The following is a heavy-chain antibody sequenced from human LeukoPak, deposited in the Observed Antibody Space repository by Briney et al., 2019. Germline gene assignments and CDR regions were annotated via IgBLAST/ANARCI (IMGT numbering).Heavy chain of an antibody. Sequence: GGSLRFSCAASGSTFSSYWMSWVRQAPGKGLEWVANIKQDGSEKYYVDSVKGRFTISRDNAKNSLYLRMNSLRAEDTAVYYCARVRVYCSSTSCYVDAFDIWGQGTMVTVSS. J-gene: IGHJ3*02. D-gene: IGHD2-2*01. V-gene: IGHV3-7*01. CDR1: GSTFSSYW. CDR2: IKQDGSEK. CDR3: ARVRVYCSSTSCYVDAFDI.